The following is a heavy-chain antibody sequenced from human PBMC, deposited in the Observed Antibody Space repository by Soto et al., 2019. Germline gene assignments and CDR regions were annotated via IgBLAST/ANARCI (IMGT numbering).Heavy chain of an antibody. CDR3: ARGYYDSSGYYSPAYNWFDP. Sequence: SVKVSCKASGGTFSSYAISWVRQAPGQGLEWMGGIIPIFGTANYAQKFQGRVTITADESTSTAYMELSSLRSEDTAVYYCARGYYDSSGYYSPAYNWFDPWGQGTLVTVSS. CDR1: GGTFSSYA. J-gene: IGHJ5*02. V-gene: IGHV1-69*13. D-gene: IGHD3-22*01. CDR2: IIPIFGTA.